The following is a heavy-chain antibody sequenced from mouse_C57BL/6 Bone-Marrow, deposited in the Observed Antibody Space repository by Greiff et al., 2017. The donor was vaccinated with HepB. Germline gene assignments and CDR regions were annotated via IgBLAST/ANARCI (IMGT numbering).Heavy chain of an antibody. CDR2: ISSGGDYI. J-gene: IGHJ1*03. CDR1: GFTFSSYA. CDR3: TRATTVPCDWYFDV. V-gene: IGHV5-9-1*02. Sequence: EVKLMESGEGLVKPGGSLKLSCAASGFTFSSYAMSWVRQTPEKRLEWVAYISSGGDYIYYADTVKGRFTISRDNARNTLYLQMSSLKSEDTAMYYCTRATTVPCDWYFDVWGTGTTVTVSS. D-gene: IGHD1-1*01.